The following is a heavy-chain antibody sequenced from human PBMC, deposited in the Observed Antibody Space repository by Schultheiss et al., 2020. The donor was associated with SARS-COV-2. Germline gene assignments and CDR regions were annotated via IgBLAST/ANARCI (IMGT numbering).Heavy chain of an antibody. D-gene: IGHD2-2*01. J-gene: IGHJ6*03. V-gene: IGHV3-23*01. CDR2: ISGSGGST. CDR1: GFTFSSYA. Sequence: GGSLRLSCAASGFTFSSYAMSWVRQAPGKGLEWVSAISGSGGSTYYADSVKGRFTISRDNSKNTLYLQMNSLRAEDTAVYYCARGNIGYCSSTSCLNYYYYYMDVWGKGTTVTVSS. CDR3: ARGNIGYCSSTSCLNYYYYYMDV.